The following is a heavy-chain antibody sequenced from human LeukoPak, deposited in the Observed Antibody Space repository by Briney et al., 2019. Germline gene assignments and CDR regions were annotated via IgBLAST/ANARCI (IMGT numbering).Heavy chain of an antibody. CDR1: GFNFSSYS. V-gene: IGHV3-48*01. D-gene: IGHD5-18*01. J-gene: IGHJ4*02. CDR3: AKLEVDTAMVGVDY. Sequence: GGSLRLSCAGFGFNFSSYSMNWVRQAPGKGLEWVSFIRSGSTSKYYADSVKGRFTISRDNSKNTLYLQMNSLRAEDTAVYYCAKLEVDTAMVGVDYWGQGTLVTVSS. CDR2: IRSGSTSK.